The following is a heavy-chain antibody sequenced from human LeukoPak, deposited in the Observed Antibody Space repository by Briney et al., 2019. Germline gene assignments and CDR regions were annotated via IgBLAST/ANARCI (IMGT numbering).Heavy chain of an antibody. CDR3: ARTTSGATFSDYYYYHMDV. V-gene: IGHV3-21*01. Sequence: KPGGSLRLSCAASGFTFSSYSMNWVRQAPGKGLEWVSSITSSSTYTHYADSVKGRFTISRDNAKNSLYLQMNSLRAEDTAVYYCARTTSGATFSDYYYYHMDVWGKGTTVTVSS. CDR1: GFTFSSYS. D-gene: IGHD1-26*01. J-gene: IGHJ6*03. CDR2: ITSSSTYT.